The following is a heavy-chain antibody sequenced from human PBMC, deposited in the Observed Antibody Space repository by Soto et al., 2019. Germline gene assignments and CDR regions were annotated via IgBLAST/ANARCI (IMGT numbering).Heavy chain of an antibody. CDR3: ASRPHDVDYYGVFDY. D-gene: IGHD4-17*01. Sequence: HPGGSLRLSCAASGFTVSRHWMSWVRQAPGMGLEWVANINQDGSEKYYVDSVKGRFTISRDNPKNSLFLQMNSLGGEDTAIYYCASRPHDVDYYGVFDYWGQGALVTVSS. CDR2: INQDGSEK. J-gene: IGHJ4*02. V-gene: IGHV3-7*03. CDR1: GFTVSRHW.